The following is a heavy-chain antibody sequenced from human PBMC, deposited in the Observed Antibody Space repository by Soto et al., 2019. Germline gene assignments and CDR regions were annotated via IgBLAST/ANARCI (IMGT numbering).Heavy chain of an antibody. CDR2: IYSGGST. J-gene: IGHJ6*03. Sequence: GGSLRLSCAASGFTVSSNYMSWVRQAPGKGLEWVSVIYSGGSTYYAGSVKGRFTISRHNSKNTLYLQMNSLRAEDTAVYYCARENCSGGSCYSHYYYYMDVWGKGTTVTVSS. CDR1: GFTVSSNY. CDR3: ARENCSGGSCYSHYYYYMDV. V-gene: IGHV3-53*04. D-gene: IGHD2-15*01.